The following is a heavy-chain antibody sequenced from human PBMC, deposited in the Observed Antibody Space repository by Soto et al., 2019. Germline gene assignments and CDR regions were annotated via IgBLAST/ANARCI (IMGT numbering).Heavy chain of an antibody. V-gene: IGHV2-5*02. J-gene: IGHJ4*02. CDR2: IYWDDDK. D-gene: IGHD3-16*01. Sequence: SGPTLVNPTQTLTLTCTFSGFSLSTSGVGVGWIRQPPGKAPEWLVLIYWDDDKHYSPSLRSRLTITKDTSKNQVVMTMSNMDPVATATYFCVHRRPGGGVSFFHYWGQGTLVTVSS. CDR1: GFSLSTSGVG. CDR3: VHRRPGGGVSFFHY.